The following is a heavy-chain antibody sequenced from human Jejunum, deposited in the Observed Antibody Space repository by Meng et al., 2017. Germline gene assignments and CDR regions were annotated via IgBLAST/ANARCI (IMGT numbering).Heavy chain of an antibody. V-gene: IGHV3-48*03. D-gene: IGHD5-24*01. Sequence: GESLKISCLASGFAFGRYEMNWVRQAPGKGLEWVSYISAFSTSIFYADSVKGRFTISRDNAKNSLYLQMASLRAEDTALYFCAREDVELASLDAFDLWGQGTMVTVSS. CDR1: GFAFGRYE. CDR2: ISAFSTSI. J-gene: IGHJ3*01. CDR3: AREDVELASLDAFDL.